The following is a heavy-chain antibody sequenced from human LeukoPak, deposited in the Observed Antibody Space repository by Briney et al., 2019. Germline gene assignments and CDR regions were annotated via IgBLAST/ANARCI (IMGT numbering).Heavy chain of an antibody. Sequence: SETLSLTCTVSGGSLSSGSYYWSWIRQPPGKGLEWIGYIYYSGNTNYNPSLKSRVSISVDTSKNQFSLKLSSVTAADTAVYYCARRGDDYAFDSWGQGTLVTVSS. D-gene: IGHD4-17*01. V-gene: IGHV4-61*01. CDR1: GGSLSSGSYY. CDR3: ARRGDDYAFDS. J-gene: IGHJ4*02. CDR2: IYYSGNT.